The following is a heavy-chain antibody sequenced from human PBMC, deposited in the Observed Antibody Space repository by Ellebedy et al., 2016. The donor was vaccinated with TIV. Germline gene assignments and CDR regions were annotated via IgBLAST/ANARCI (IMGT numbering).Heavy chain of an antibody. CDR2: INAGNGNT. V-gene: IGHV1-3*01. J-gene: IGHJ4*02. CDR3: ARGRPVRYYGSGSYPDY. CDR1: GYTFTSYA. Sequence: ASVKVSCXASGYTFTSYAMHWVRQAPGQRLEWMGWINAGNGNTKYSQKFQGRVTITRDTSASTAYMELSSLRSEDTAVYYCARGRPVRYYGSGSYPDYWGQGTLVTVSS. D-gene: IGHD3-10*01.